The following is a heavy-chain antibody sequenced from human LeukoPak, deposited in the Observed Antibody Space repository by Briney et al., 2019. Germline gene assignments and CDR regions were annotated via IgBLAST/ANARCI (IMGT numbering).Heavy chain of an antibody. Sequence: GGSLRLSCSASGFTFSSYAMYWVRQAPGKGLEWVSVIYSGGSTYYADSVKGRFTISRDNSKNTLYLQMNSLRAEDTAVYYCVRLSSSWYYFDYWGQGTLVTVSS. J-gene: IGHJ4*02. V-gene: IGHV3-53*01. D-gene: IGHD6-13*01. CDR3: VRLSSSWYYFDY. CDR2: IYSGGST. CDR1: GFTFSSYA.